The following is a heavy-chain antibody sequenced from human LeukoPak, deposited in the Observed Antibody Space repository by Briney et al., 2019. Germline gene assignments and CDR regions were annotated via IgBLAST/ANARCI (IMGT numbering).Heavy chain of an antibody. CDR2: IYYSGST. Sequence: PSETLSLTCTVSGGSVSSGSYYWSWIRQPPGKGLEWIGYIYYSGSTNYNPSLKSRVTISVDTSKNQFSLKLSSVTAADTAVYYCARALGGYSYGVYYYYGMDVWGQGTTVTVSS. CDR1: GGSVSSGSYY. CDR3: ARALGGYSYGVYYYYGMDV. J-gene: IGHJ6*02. V-gene: IGHV4-61*01. D-gene: IGHD5-18*01.